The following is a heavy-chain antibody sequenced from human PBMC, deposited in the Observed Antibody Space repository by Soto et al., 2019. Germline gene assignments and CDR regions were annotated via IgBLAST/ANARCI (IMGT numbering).Heavy chain of an antibody. V-gene: IGHV4-59*01. CDR3: ARSIDSSGYYFSNC. J-gene: IGHJ4*02. CDR1: GGSISSYY. Sequence: SETLSLTCIVSGGSISSYYWSWIRQSPGKGLEWIGYIHYSGSTNYNPSLKSRVTMSVDTSRNQFSLKLSSVTAADTPVYYCARSIDSSGYYFSNCWGQGTLVTVSS. CDR2: IHYSGST. D-gene: IGHD3-22*01.